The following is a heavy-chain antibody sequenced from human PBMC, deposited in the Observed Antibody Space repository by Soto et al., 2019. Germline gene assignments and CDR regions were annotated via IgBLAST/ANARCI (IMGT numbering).Heavy chain of an antibody. J-gene: IGHJ5*02. Sequence: PSETLSLTCAVSGGSISSGGYSWSWIRQPPGKGLEWIGYIYHSGSTYYNPSLKSRVTISVDRSKNQFSLKLSSVTAADTAVYYCARDAARDSYGSGSWRVHNWFDPWGQGTLVTVSS. CDR3: ARDAARDSYGSGSWRVHNWFDP. CDR2: IYHSGST. CDR1: GGSISSGGYS. V-gene: IGHV4-30-2*01. D-gene: IGHD3-10*01.